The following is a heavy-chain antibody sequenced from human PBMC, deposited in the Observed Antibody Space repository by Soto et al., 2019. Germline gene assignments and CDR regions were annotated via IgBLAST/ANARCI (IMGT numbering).Heavy chain of an antibody. Sequence: PSETLSLTCAVFGGAIYSGVYSWSWLRQPQGKGLEWIGYIYHSGSTYYNPSLKSRVTRAVDTSKKQFSLKRSSVTAADTAVYYWASKRGNYLDYWGRGALVTVSS. CDR1: GGAIYSGVYS. CDR2: IYHSGST. D-gene: IGHD7-27*01. CDR3: ASKRGNYLDY. V-gene: IGHV4-30-2*01. J-gene: IGHJ4*02.